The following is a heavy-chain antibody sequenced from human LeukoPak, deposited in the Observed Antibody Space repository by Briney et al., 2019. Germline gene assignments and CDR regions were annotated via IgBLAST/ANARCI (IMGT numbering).Heavy chain of an antibody. Sequence: PSETLSLTCAVSGGSISSGGYSWSWIRQPLGKGLEWIGYIYHSGSTYYNPSLKSRVTISVDRSKNQFSLKLSSVTAADTAVYYCARATTGITMIVDYWGQGTLVTVSS. D-gene: IGHD3-22*01. CDR1: GGSISSGGYS. J-gene: IGHJ4*02. CDR3: ARATTGITMIVDY. CDR2: IYHSGST. V-gene: IGHV4-30-2*01.